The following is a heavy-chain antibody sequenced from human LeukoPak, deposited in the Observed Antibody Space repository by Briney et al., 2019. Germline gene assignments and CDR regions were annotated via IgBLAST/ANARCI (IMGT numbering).Heavy chain of an antibody. CDR1: EFTFSSYD. V-gene: IGHV3-13*01. CDR3: ARDYYDGSAYYSYYEY. CDR2: IGTAGDT. J-gene: IGHJ4*02. Sequence: GGSLRLSCAASEFTFSSYDMHWVRQATGKGLEWVSAIGTAGDTYYPGSVKGRFTISRENAKNSLYFQMNSLRAEDTAVHYCARDYYDGSAYYSYYEYWGQGTLVTVSS. D-gene: IGHD3-22*01.